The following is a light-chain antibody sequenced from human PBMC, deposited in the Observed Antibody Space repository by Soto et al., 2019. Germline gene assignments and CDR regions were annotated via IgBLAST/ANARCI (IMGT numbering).Light chain of an antibody. CDR1: QSVNIY. J-gene: IGKJ4*01. V-gene: IGKV3D-15*01. Sequence: EIVMTQSPATLSVSPGERATLSCRASQSVNIYLAWYQQKPGQAPRLLIFGASSRATGIPARFSGSGSGTEFNLPISSLQSEDFAVYFCQQYDDWLRLTFGGGTKGEIK. CDR2: GAS. CDR3: QQYDDWLRLT.